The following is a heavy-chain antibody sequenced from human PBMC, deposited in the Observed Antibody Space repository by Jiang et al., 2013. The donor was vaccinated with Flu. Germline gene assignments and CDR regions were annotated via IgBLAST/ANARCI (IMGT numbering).Heavy chain of an antibody. CDR3: ARHTGGRFDAFDI. J-gene: IGHJ3*02. CDR1: SISSSSYY. D-gene: IGHD7-27*01. CDR2: IYYSGST. V-gene: IGHV4-39*01. Sequence: SISSSSYYWGWIRQPHGRGVEWIGSIYYSGSTYYNPSLKSRVTISVDTSKNQFSLKLSSVTAADTAVYYCARHTGGRFDAFDIWGQGTMVTVSS.